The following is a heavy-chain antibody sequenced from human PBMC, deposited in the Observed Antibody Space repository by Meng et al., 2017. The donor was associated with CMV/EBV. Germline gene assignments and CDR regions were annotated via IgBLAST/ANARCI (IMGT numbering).Heavy chain of an antibody. CDR2: IIPILGIA. D-gene: IGHD2-2*02. CDR1: EGTFSSYA. J-gene: IGHJ4*02. CDR3: ARGYSCSSTSCYKFVSN. Sequence: SVKVSCKASEGTFSSYAISWVRQAPGQGLEWMGGIIPILGIANYAQKFQGRVTITADKSTSTAYMELSSLRSEDTAVYYCARGYSCSSTSCYKFVSNWGQGTLVTVSS. V-gene: IGHV1-69*10.